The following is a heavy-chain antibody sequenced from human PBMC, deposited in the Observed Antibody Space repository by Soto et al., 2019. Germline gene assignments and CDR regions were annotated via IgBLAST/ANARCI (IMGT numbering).Heavy chain of an antibody. D-gene: IGHD2-15*01. Sequence: QVQLVQSGAEVKKPGASVKVSCKASGYTFTSYGISWVRQAPGQGLEWMGWISAYNGNTNYAQKLQGRVTMTTDTTTSTAYMELRSLRSVDTAVDNCVVPATPYYFDYWGQGTLVTVSS. CDR3: VVPATPYYFDY. J-gene: IGHJ4*02. CDR1: GYTFTSYG. CDR2: ISAYNGNT. V-gene: IGHV1-18*01.